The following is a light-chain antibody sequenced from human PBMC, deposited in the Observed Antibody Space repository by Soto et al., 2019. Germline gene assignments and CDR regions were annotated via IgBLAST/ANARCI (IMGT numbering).Light chain of an antibody. V-gene: IGKV1-27*01. CDR2: AAS. Sequence: DIQMTQSPSSLSASVGDRVTITCRASQAISNSLAWYQQKPGKVPKLLIYAASTLQSGVPSRFSGSGSGTDFTLTISSLQPEDVATYYCQKYCSAPWTFGQGTKVDIK. CDR3: QKYCSAPWT. CDR1: QAISNS. J-gene: IGKJ1*01.